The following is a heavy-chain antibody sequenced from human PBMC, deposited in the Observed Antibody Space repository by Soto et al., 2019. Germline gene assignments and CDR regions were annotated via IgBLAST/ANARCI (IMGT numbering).Heavy chain of an antibody. D-gene: IGHD2-2*03. V-gene: IGHV4-59*01. CDR3: ARDLGIGSGAFDI. CDR2: IYISGST. Sequence: QVQLQESGPGLVKPSETLSLTCKVSGDSISDYYWGWIRQSPGRGLEWIGYIYISGSTDSNPSLQSRATISIEPSKNQFSLTLKSVTAADTAVYYCARDLGIGSGAFDIWGPGTVLTLSS. J-gene: IGHJ3*02. CDR1: GDSISDYY.